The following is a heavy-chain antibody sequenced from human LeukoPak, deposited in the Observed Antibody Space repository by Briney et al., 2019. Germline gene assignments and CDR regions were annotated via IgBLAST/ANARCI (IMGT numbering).Heavy chain of an antibody. CDR3: ARGGLPTEGAFDI. CDR1: GGSISSYY. J-gene: IGHJ3*02. CDR2: IYYSGST. Sequence: SETLSLTCTVSGGSISSYYWSWIRQPPGKGLEWIGYIYYSGSTNYNPSLKSRVTISVDTSKNQFSLKLSSVTAADTAVYYCARGGLPTEGAFDIWGQGTMVTVSS. D-gene: IGHD1-26*01. V-gene: IGHV4-59*01.